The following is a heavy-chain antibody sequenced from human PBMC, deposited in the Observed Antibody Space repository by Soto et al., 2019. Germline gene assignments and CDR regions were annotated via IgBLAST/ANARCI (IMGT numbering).Heavy chain of an antibody. CDR3: ARGVGYCSGGSCRVDY. CDR2: ITSSSSSSSI. V-gene: IGHV3-21*01. J-gene: IGHJ4*02. Sequence: EVQLVESGGGLVKPGGSLRLSCAASGFTFSSYSMNWVRQAPGKGLEWVSFITSSSSSSSIYYADSMKGRFTISRDNAKNSLYLQMNSLRAEDTAMYYCARGVGYCSGGSCRVDYWGQGTLVTVSS. D-gene: IGHD2-15*01. CDR1: GFTFSSYS.